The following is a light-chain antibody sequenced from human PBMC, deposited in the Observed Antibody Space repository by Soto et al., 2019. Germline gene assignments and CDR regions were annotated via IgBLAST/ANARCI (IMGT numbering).Light chain of an antibody. CDR3: QVWDSSSNHCI. V-gene: IGLV3-21*02. Sequence: SYELTQPPSVSVAQGQTARIICAENDIGSKSVHWYQQRPGQAPVLVVYDDNDRPSGIPERFSGSNSENTATLTINRVGAGDEADYYCQVWDSSSNHCIFGGGTKLTVL. J-gene: IGLJ2*01. CDR2: DDN. CDR1: DIGSKS.